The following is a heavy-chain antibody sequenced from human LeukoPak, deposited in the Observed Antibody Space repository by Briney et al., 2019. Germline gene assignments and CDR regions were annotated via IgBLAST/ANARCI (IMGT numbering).Heavy chain of an antibody. Sequence: GLEWIGEINHSGSTNYNPSLKSRVTISVDTSKNQFSLKLSSVTAADTAVYYCASGWLEGNYWGQGTLVTVSS. CDR3: ASGWLEGNY. D-gene: IGHD6-19*01. V-gene: IGHV4-34*01. CDR2: INHSGST. J-gene: IGHJ4*02.